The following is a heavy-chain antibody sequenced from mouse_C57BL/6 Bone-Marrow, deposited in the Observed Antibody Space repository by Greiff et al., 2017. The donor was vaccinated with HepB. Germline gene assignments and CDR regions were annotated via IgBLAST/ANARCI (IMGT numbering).Heavy chain of an antibody. V-gene: IGHV5-4*01. CDR2: ISDGGSYT. Sequence: EVQLVESGGGLVKPGGSLKLSCAASGFTFSSYAMSWVRQTPEKRLEWVATISDGGSYTYYPDNVKGRFTISRDNAKNNLYLQMSHLKSEDTAMYYCARDTIYYEGWFAYWGQGTLVTVSA. CDR3: ARDTIYYEGWFAY. D-gene: IGHD1-1*01. J-gene: IGHJ3*01. CDR1: GFTFSSYA.